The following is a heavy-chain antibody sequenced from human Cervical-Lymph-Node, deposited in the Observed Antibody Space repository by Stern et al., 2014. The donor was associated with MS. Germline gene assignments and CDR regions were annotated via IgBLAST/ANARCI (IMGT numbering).Heavy chain of an antibody. CDR1: GGSISSRY. CDR3: ARLSTAVDF. V-gene: IGHV4-59*08. Sequence: QVQLQESGPGLVKPSETLSLTCAVSGGSISSRYWGWIRQPPGKGLEWIGLISHSGDTKYNPSLKSRVTLSPDTTKKQFSLNETSVTAADTAVYYCARLSTAVDFWGQGTLVTVSS. CDR2: ISHSGDT. J-gene: IGHJ4*02.